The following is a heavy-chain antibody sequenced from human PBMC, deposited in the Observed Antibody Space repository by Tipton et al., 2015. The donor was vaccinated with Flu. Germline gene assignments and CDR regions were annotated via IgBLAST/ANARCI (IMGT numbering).Heavy chain of an antibody. J-gene: IGHJ4*02. V-gene: IGHV4-34*01. Sequence: TLSLTCAVYGGSFSGYYWSWIRQPPGKGLEWIGEINHSGSTNYNPSLKSRVTISVDTSKNQFSLKLSSVTVADTAVYYCARLSIAARRELDYWGQGTLVTVSS. CDR1: GGSFSGYY. CDR3: ARLSIAARRELDY. CDR2: INHSGST. D-gene: IGHD6-6*01.